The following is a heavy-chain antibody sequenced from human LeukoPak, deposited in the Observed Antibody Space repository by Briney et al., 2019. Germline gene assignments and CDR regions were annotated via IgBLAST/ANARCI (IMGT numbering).Heavy chain of an antibody. V-gene: IGHV3-13*01. CDR1: EFTFSSYD. D-gene: IGHD6-13*01. CDR3: ARAKMPGIQTAGRVNYFDS. CDR2: IDTAGNA. Sequence: GGTLRLSCAASEFTFSSYDMLGVRQATGKGLEWVSTIDTAGNAWYPDSVKGRFTISRENAKNSLNLQMNSLRVGDTAVYYCARAKMPGIQTAGRVNYFDSWGQGTLVTVSS. J-gene: IGHJ4*02.